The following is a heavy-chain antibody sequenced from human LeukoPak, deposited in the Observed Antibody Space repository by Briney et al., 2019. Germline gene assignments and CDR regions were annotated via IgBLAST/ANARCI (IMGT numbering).Heavy chain of an antibody. CDR3: ARHDSRLTSARGGYFDY. CDR2: IYYSGST. J-gene: IGHJ4*02. V-gene: IGHV4-39*01. D-gene: IGHD3-10*01. Sequence: SETLSLTCSLSGGSISSRNSYWGWIRHPPGKGLEWIGSIYYSGSTYYNPSLKTRVTISVDTSKDQFSLNLRSVTAADTAVYYCARHDSRLTSARGGYFDYWGQGTLVTV. CDR1: GGSISSRNSY.